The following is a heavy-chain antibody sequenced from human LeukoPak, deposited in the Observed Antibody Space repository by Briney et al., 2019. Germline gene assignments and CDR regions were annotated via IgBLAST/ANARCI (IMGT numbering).Heavy chain of an antibody. Sequence: SETLSLTCAVSGGSISSGGYSWSWIRQPPGKGLEWIGYIYHSGSTYYNPSLKSRVTISVDRSKNQFPLKLSSVTAADTAVYYCARGMAGRDGYNWGDNWFDPWGRGTLVTVSS. CDR3: ARGMAGRDGYNWGDNWFDP. CDR2: IYHSGST. V-gene: IGHV4-30-2*01. J-gene: IGHJ5*02. CDR1: GGSISSGGYS. D-gene: IGHD5-24*01.